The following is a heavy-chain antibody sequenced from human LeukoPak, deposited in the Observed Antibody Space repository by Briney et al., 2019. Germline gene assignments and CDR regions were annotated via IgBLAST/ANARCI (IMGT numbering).Heavy chain of an antibody. Sequence: SETLSLTCTVSGGSISSYYWCWIRQPPREGLEWIRYFYYSRSTNYNPSLKSRVTISVDTSKNQFSLKLRSVTAADTAVYYCARTYYYNSSGYSFDYWGQGTLVTVSS. D-gene: IGHD3-22*01. CDR1: GGSISSYY. CDR3: ARTYYYNSSGYSFDY. V-gene: IGHV4-59*01. CDR2: FYYSRST. J-gene: IGHJ4*02.